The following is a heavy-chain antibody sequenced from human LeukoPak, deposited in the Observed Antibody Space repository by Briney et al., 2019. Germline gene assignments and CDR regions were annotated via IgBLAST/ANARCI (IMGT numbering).Heavy chain of an antibody. D-gene: IGHD2/OR15-2a*01. CDR3: AKDSDFRYFQN. Sequence: HSGGFLRLSCAASGFTFSNYAMSWVRQAPGKGLEWVSAISGNGVSTYYADSLNIRFTISRDNSRNTLYLQVTSLSAEDTAVYYCAKDSDFRYFQNWGQGTMVTVSS. CDR1: GFTFSNYA. J-gene: IGHJ1*01. V-gene: IGHV3-23*01. CDR2: ISGNGVST.